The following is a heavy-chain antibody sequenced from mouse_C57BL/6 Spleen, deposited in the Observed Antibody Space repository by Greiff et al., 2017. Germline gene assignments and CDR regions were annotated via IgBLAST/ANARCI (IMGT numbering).Heavy chain of an antibody. CDR1: GYTFTSYW. J-gene: IGHJ3*01. V-gene: IGHV1-50*01. CDR3: ARSDGGLRRWFAY. D-gene: IGHD2-2*01. CDR2: IDPSDSYT. Sequence: QVQLQQSGAELVKPGASVKLSCKASGYTFTSYWMQWVKQRPGQGLEWIGEIDPSDSYTNYNQKFKGKATLTVDTSSSTAYMQLSSLTSEDSAVYYGARSDGGLRRWFAYWGQGTLVTVSA.